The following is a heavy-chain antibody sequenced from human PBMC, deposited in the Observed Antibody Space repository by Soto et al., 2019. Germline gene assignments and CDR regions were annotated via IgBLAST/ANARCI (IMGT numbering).Heavy chain of an antibody. Sequence: SETLSLTCAVSGGSISSSNWWSWVRQPPGKGLEWIGEIHHSGSTNYNPSLKSRVTISVDKSKNQFSLKLSSVTAADTAVYYCARAGVITFGGVIVMDYYYYGMDVWGQGTTVTVSS. V-gene: IGHV4-4*02. CDR1: GGSISSSNW. J-gene: IGHJ6*02. CDR2: IHHSGST. D-gene: IGHD3-16*02. CDR3: ARAGVITFGGVIVMDYYYYGMDV.